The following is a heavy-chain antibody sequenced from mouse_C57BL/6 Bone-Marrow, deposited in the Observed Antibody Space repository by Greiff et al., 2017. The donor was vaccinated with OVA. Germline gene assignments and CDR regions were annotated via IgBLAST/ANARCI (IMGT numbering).Heavy chain of an antibody. CDR2: IDPANGNT. D-gene: IGHD1-1*01. J-gene: IGHJ2*01. CDR1: GFNIKNTY. CDR3: AGYYCGSSRYYFDY. V-gene: IGHV14-3*01. Sequence: EVQLQQSVAELVRPGASVKLSCTASGFNIKNTYMHWVKQRPEQGLEWIGRIDPANGNTKYAPKFQGKATITADTSSNTAYMQLSSLTSEDTAIYYGAGYYCGSSRYYFDYWGQGTTLTVSS.